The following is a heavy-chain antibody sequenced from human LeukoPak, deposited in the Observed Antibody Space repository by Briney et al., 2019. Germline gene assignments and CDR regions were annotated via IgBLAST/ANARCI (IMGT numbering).Heavy chain of an antibody. V-gene: IGHV3-30*02. CDR3: AKSRSRAYSYGLYYFDY. D-gene: IGHD5-18*01. Sequence: GGSLRLSCATSGFIFSKHGMHWVRLPPGKGLEWVSVIWSDGSNKYYADSVEGRFTISRDNSKNTLYLQMNSLRAEDTAVYYCAKSRSRAYSYGLYYFDYWGQGTLVTVSS. J-gene: IGHJ4*02. CDR2: IWSDGSNK. CDR1: GFIFSKHG.